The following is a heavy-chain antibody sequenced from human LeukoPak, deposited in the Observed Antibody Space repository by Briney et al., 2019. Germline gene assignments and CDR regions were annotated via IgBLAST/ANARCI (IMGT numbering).Heavy chain of an antibody. CDR2: IYYSGST. Sequence: SETLSLTCAVSGGSISSGGYYWSWIRQPPGKGLEWIGYIYYSGSTNYNPSLKSRVTISVDTSKNQFSLKLSSVTAADTAVYYCARLSPYCSSTSCYARGRFDPWGQGTLVTVSS. D-gene: IGHD2-2*01. CDR3: ARLSPYCSSTSCYARGRFDP. J-gene: IGHJ5*02. V-gene: IGHV4-61*08. CDR1: GGSISSGGYY.